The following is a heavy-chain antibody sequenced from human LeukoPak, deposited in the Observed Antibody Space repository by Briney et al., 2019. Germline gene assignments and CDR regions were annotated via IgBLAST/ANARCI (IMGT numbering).Heavy chain of an antibody. CDR1: GFTFSSYA. D-gene: IGHD3-3*01. J-gene: IGHJ6*02. V-gene: IGHV3-30-3*01. CDR3: ARDRRGLRFGMDV. CDR2: ISYDGSNK. Sequence: GGSLRLSWAASGFTFSSYAMHWVRQAPGKGLEWVAVISYDGSNKYYADSVKGRFTISRDNSKNTLYLQMNSLRAEDTAVYYCARDRRGLRFGMDVWGQGTTVTVSS.